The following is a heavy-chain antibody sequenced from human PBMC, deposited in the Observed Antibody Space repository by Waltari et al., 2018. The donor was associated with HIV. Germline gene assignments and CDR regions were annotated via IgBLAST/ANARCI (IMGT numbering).Heavy chain of an antibody. J-gene: IGHJ4*02. V-gene: IGHV3-30-3*01. D-gene: IGHD3-22*01. CDR3: GREGDYYDSSPFDY. CDR2: ISWDGSNK. CDR1: GFTFNPYA. Sequence: QVQLVESGGGVVQPGRSLRPSCAASGFTFNPYAMHWVRQAPGKGLEWVAVISWDGSNKHYADSVKGRCTISRDNSRNSLYLQMSSLRAEDTAVYYCGREGDYYDSSPFDYWGQGTLVTVSS.